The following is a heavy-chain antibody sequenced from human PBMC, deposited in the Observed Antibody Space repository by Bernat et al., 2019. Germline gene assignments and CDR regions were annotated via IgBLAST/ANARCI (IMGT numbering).Heavy chain of an antibody. CDR2: ISSDSSTI. CDR1: GFTFSSYS. CDR3: ARDQYGDYVFDN. V-gene: IGHV3-48*02. D-gene: IGHD4-17*01. J-gene: IGHJ4*02. Sequence: EVQLVESGGGLVQPGGSLRLFCAASGFTFSSYSMNWVGQAPGKGLEWVSYISSDSSTIYYADSVKGRFTISRDNAKNSLNLQMNSLRDEDTAVYYCARDQYGDYVFDNWGQGTLVTVSS.